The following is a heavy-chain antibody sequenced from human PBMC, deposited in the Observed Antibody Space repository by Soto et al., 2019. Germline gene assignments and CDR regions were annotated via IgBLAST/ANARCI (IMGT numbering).Heavy chain of an antibody. D-gene: IGHD3-10*01. CDR1: GGSISGSDYY. J-gene: IGHJ4*02. Sequence: QVQLQESGSGLVKPSQTLSLTCTVSGGSISGSDYYWSWIRQPPGKGLEWIGYIYSTGSTNYNPSLKSRVIISIDASKNQFFLNLSSVTAADTAVYYCARDPRGYFDDWGQGALVTVSS. CDR3: ARDPRGYFDD. V-gene: IGHV4-30-4*01. CDR2: IYSTGST.